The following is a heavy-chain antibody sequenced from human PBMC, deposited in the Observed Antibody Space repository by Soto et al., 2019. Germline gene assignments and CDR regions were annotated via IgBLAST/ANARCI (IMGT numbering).Heavy chain of an antibody. CDR1: GFTFSDYS. V-gene: IGHV3-48*01. Sequence: GGSLRLSCAASGFTFSDYSLNWVRQAPGEGLEWVSYISERSSTIYYADSVKGRFTVSRDNAKNSLYLQMSSLRAEDTAVYYCARDHDWNLDYWGQGTLVTVSS. CDR2: ISERSSTI. J-gene: IGHJ4*02. CDR3: ARDHDWNLDY. D-gene: IGHD1-1*01.